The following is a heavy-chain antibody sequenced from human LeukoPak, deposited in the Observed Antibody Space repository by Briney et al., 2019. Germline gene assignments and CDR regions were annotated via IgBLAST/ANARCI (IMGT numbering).Heavy chain of an antibody. CDR1: GYTFTGYY. CDR3: ARDRIAAAGLPDY. V-gene: IGHV1-2*02. D-gene: IGHD6-13*01. Sequence: GASVKVSCKASGYTFTGYYMHWVRQAPGQGLEWMGWINPNSGGTNYAQQFQGRVTMTRDTSISTAYMELSRLRSDDTAVYYCARDRIAAAGLPDYWGQGTLVTVSS. CDR2: INPNSGGT. J-gene: IGHJ4*02.